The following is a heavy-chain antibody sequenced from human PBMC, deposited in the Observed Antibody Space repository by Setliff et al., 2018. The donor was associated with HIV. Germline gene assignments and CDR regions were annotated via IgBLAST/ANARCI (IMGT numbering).Heavy chain of an antibody. D-gene: IGHD2-15*01. J-gene: IGHJ5*02. Sequence: ASVKVSCKASGYTFTGYYMHWVQQAPGQGLEWMGVIHPSGGSTSYAQSFQDRVTMTRDTSTSTVYMELSSLRSEDTAVYYCARVRYCSGGSCYGGEYWFDPWGQGTLVTVSS. CDR3: ARVRYCSGGSCYGGEYWFDP. V-gene: IGHV1-46*01. CDR2: IHPSGGST. CDR1: GYTFTGYY.